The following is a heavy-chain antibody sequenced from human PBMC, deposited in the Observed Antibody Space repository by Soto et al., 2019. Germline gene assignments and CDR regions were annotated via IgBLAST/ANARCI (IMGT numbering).Heavy chain of an antibody. CDR3: AKGAIAARAGKWFNP. J-gene: IGHJ5*02. V-gene: IGHV3-23*01. CDR2: ISGSGART. CDR1: GFTFTTYS. Sequence: EVQVLESGGGLVQPGGSLRLSCTASGFTFTTYSMSWVRQAPGKGLEWVSGISGSGARTYYADSVKGRFTISRDNSGNTVQLQMSSLRAEDTATYYCAKGAIAARAGKWFNPWGQGTLVTVSS. D-gene: IGHD6-6*01.